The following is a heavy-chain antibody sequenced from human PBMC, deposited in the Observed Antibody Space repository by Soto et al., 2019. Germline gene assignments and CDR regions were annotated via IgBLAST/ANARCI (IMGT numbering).Heavy chain of an antibody. D-gene: IGHD5-12*01. CDR1: GYTFTSYD. V-gene: IGHV1-8*01. Sequence: QVQLVQSGAEVKKPGASVKVSCKASGYTFTSYDINWVRQATGQGLEWMGWMNPNSGNTGYAQKFQGRVTMTRNTSISTAYMELSSLRSEDTAVYYCASVRVYSGYDWEYYFDYWGQGTLVTVSS. CDR2: MNPNSGNT. J-gene: IGHJ4*02. CDR3: ASVRVYSGYDWEYYFDY.